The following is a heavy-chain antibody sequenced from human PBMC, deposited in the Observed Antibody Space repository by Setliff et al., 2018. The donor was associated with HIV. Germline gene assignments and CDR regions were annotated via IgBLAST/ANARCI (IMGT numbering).Heavy chain of an antibody. V-gene: IGHV4-39*01. CDR3: VKHVDSDFSGDPDWFDP. CDR1: NGSIRRSSSFY. D-gene: IGHD2-15*01. J-gene: IGHJ5*02. CDR2: IYHRGNA. Sequence: SETLSLTCTVSNGSIRRSSSFYWGWVRQPPGKGLEWIGSIYHRGNAYYNPSLKSRVTMSVDTSKNQFSLKLTSLTAADTAVYYCVKHVDSDFSGDPDWFDPWGQGIPVTVSS.